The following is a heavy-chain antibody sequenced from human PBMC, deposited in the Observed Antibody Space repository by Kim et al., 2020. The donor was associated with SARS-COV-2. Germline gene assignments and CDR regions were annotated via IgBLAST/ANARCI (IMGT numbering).Heavy chain of an antibody. CDR2: IWYDGSNK. V-gene: IGHV3-33*06. CDR1: GFTFSSYG. D-gene: IGHD3-22*01. J-gene: IGHJ3*02. CDR3: AKERKYYYDSSGSGIDAFDI. Sequence: GGSLRLSCAASGFTFSSYGMHWVRQAPGKGLEWVAVIWYDGSNKYYADSVKGRFTISRDNSKNTLYLQMNSLRAEDTAVYYCAKERKYYYDSSGSGIDAFDIWGQGTMVTVSS.